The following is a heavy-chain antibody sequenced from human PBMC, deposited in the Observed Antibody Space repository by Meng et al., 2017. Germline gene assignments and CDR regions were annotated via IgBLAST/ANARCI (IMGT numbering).Heavy chain of an antibody. CDR1: GFSLSTSGVG. Sequence: QNTCKGSCPTLVKPTQTLTLTCTFSGFSLSTSGVGVGWIRQPPGKALEWLALIYWDDDKRYSPSLKSRLTITKDTSKNQVVLTMTNMDPVDTATYYCALAYDSSGYYVGYYFDYWGQGTLVTVSS. D-gene: IGHD3-22*01. CDR2: IYWDDDK. V-gene: IGHV2-5*02. J-gene: IGHJ4*02. CDR3: ALAYDSSGYYVGYYFDY.